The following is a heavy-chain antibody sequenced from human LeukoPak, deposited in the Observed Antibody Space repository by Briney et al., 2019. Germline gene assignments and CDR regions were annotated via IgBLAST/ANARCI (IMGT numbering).Heavy chain of an antibody. D-gene: IGHD3-22*01. CDR1: GYTFTSYY. CDR3: ARALPYYYDSSGYYDDY. Sequence: ASVKVSCKASGYTFTSYYMHWVRQAPGQGLEWMGIINPSGGSTSYAQKFQGRVTMTRDTSISTAYMELSRLRSDDTAVYYCARALPYYYDSSGYYDDYWGQGTLVTVSS. CDR2: INPSGGST. V-gene: IGHV1-46*01. J-gene: IGHJ4*02.